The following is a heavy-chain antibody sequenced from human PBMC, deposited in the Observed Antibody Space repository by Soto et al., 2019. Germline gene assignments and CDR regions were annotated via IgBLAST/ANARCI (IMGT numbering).Heavy chain of an antibody. D-gene: IGHD6-13*01. J-gene: IGHJ5*02. CDR1: GFTFSSYA. V-gene: IGHV3-23*01. Sequence: EVQLLESGGALVQPGGSLRLSCAASGFTFSSYAMSWVRQAPGKGLEWVSSISASGDSTHNADSVKGRFAISRDNSKNTLDLQLNSLTADDTAVYYCAKGGLYNSSGYEGSWGQGTLVTVSS. CDR2: ISASGDST. CDR3: AKGGLYNSSGYEGS.